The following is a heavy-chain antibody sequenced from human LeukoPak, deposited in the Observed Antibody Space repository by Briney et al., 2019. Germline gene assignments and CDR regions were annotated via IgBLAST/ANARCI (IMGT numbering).Heavy chain of an antibody. CDR3: ARADKDGYGFFGFDY. CDR1: GFAFDDYG. CDR2: INWNGGSI. J-gene: IGHJ4*02. D-gene: IGHD5-18*01. Sequence: GGSLRLSCAASGFAFDDYGMSWVRQAPGKGLEWVSGINWNGGSIGYADSVKGRFTISRDDAKNSLYLQINSLRAEDTALYYCARADKDGYGFFGFDYWGQGTLVTVSS. V-gene: IGHV3-20*04.